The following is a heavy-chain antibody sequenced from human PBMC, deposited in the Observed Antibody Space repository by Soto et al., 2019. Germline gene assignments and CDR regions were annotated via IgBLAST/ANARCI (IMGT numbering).Heavy chain of an antibody. CDR3: ARVGGFGATTIDY. V-gene: IGHV4-61*01. CDR2: IYYSGST. D-gene: IGHD3-10*01. J-gene: IGHJ4*02. Sequence: PSETLSLTCTVSGGSVSSGSYYWSWIRQPPGKGLEWIGYIYYSGSTNYNPSLRSRLTMSVDTSKNQFSLKLSSVTAADTAVYYCARVGGFGATTIDYWGQGTLVTVSS. CDR1: GGSVSSGSYY.